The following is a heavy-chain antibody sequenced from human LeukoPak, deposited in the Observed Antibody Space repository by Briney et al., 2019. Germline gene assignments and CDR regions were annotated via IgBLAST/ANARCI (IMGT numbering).Heavy chain of an antibody. CDR3: ASKTIFGVVIILEYFQH. V-gene: IGHV4-34*01. CDR2: INHSGST. CDR1: GGSFSGYY. J-gene: IGHJ1*01. D-gene: IGHD3-3*01. Sequence: KPSETLSLTCAVYGGSFSGYYWSWIRQPPGKGLEWIGEINHSGSTNYNPSLKSRVTISVDTSKNQFSLKLSSVTAADTAVYYCASKTIFGVVIILEYFQHWGQGTLVTVSS.